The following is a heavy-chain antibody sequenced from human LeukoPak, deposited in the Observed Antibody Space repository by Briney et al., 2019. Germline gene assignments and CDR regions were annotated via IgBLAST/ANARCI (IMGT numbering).Heavy chain of an antibody. V-gene: IGHV3-23*01. D-gene: IGHD1-26*01. CDR1: GFTFSSYA. J-gene: IGHJ4*02. CDR2: ISGSGGST. Sequence: AGGSLRLSCAASGFTFSSYAMSWVRQAPGKGLEWVSAISGSGGSTYYADSVKGRFTISRDNSKNTLYLQMNSLRADDTAVYYCAKDLVGAPKLYYFDYWGQGTLVTVSS. CDR3: AKDLVGAPKLYYFDY.